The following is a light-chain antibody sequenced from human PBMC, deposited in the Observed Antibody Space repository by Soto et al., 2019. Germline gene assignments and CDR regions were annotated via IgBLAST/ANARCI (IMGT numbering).Light chain of an antibody. CDR2: DDS. Sequence: SYELTQPPSVSVAPGQTARSTCGGNNIGSKSVHWYQQKPGQAPALVVYDDSARPSGIPERFSGSNSGNTATLSISRVEGGDEADYYCQVWDSSSDHDVFGTGTKVTVL. CDR3: QVWDSSSDHDV. V-gene: IGLV3-21*02. J-gene: IGLJ1*01. CDR1: NIGSKS.